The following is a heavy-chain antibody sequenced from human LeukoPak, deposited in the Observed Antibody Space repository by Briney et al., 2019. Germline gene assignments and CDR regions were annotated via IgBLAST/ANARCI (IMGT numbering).Heavy chain of an antibody. J-gene: IGHJ5*02. CDR3: ARASDPWLQLT. D-gene: IGHD5-24*01. V-gene: IGHV3-7*05. CDR1: GVTFSKDW. CDR2: IKQDGSEK. Sequence: PVGALRLSCAAPGVTFSKDWTICGRPAPGKGRGWVDNIKQDGSEKRYADSVRGRFSISRHNAQTSLYLQMNSLRAEDTAVYSCARASDPWLQLTWGQGTLVSVSS.